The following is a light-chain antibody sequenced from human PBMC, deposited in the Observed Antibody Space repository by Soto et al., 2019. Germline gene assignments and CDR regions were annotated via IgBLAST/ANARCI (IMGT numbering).Light chain of an antibody. V-gene: IGLV2-23*02. CDR3: CSYAGSSTYV. CDR2: EVS. CDR1: SSDVGGYNY. Sequence: QSVLTQPASVSGSPGQSITISCTGTSSDVGGYNYVSWYQQHPGKAPKLMIYEVSKRPSGVSNRFSGSKSGNTASLTISGFQAEDEADYYCCSYAGSSTYVFGIGTKVTVL. J-gene: IGLJ1*01.